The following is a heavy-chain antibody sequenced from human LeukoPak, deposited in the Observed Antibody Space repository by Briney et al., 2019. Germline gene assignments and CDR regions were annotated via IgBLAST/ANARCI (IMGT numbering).Heavy chain of an antibody. V-gene: IGHV3-7*03. CDR2: IKEDGNET. CDR3: VTPTTSTLDHY. J-gene: IGHJ4*02. Sequence: GGSLRLSCAASGFSFRDYWMSWARQRLGKGLEWVATIKEDGNETYYVDSVKSRFTISRDNPKKSLFLEMKSLRAEDTAVYYCVTPTTSTLDHYWGQGTLLTVSS. D-gene: IGHD5/OR15-5a*01. CDR1: GFSFRDYW.